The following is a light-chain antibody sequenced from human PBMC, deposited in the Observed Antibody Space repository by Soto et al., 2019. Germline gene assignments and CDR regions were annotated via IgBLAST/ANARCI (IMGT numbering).Light chain of an antibody. CDR2: DAS. CDR1: QSISRW. Sequence: DIQMTQSPSTLSGSVGDRVTITCRASQSISRWLAWYQQTPGRAPKLLIYDASSLQNGVPSRFSGSGSGTEFTLTISSLRPEDFATYYCQRYSDYSSFGHGTKVDI. J-gene: IGKJ1*01. V-gene: IGKV1-5*01. CDR3: QRYSDYSS.